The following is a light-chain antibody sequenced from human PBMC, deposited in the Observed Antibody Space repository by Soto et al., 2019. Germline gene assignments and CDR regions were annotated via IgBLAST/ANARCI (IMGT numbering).Light chain of an antibody. CDR3: QQYNNWPWT. V-gene: IGKV3D-15*01. CDR2: GAS. J-gene: IGKJ1*01. CDR1: QRINSN. Sequence: ELVLTQSPGTLSLSPGERATLSCRASQRINSNYLAWYQQKPGQAPRLLISGASSRATDTPARFSGSGSGTEFTLTNSSLQSEDFAVYYCQQYNNWPWTFGQGTKVDIK.